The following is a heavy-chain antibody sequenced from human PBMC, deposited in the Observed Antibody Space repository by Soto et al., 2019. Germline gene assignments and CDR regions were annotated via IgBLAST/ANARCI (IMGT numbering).Heavy chain of an antibody. J-gene: IGHJ6*02. CDR2: ISYDGSNK. Sequence: PGGSLRLSCAASGVTFSSYGMHWVRQAPGKGLEWVAVISYDGSNKYYADSVKGRFTISRDNSKNTLYLQMNSLRAEDTAVYYCAKDMYSSSFSPGGMDVWGQGTTVTVSS. CDR3: AKDMYSSSFSPGGMDV. D-gene: IGHD6-6*01. V-gene: IGHV3-30*18. CDR1: GVTFSSYG.